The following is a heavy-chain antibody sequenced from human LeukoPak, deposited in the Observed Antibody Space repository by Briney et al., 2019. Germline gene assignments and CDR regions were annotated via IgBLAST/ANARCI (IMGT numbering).Heavy chain of an antibody. V-gene: IGHV1-18*01. CDR3: ARVTMVRGANQRSDY. Sequence: ASVKVSYKASGYTFTSYGISWVRQAPGQGLEWIGWISAYNSNKNYGQNLQGRVPIHTNTSTSTAYTELRSLRSDDTAVYYCARVTMVRGANQRSDYWGQGTLVTVSS. CDR2: ISAYNSNK. D-gene: IGHD3-10*01. CDR1: GYTFTSYG. J-gene: IGHJ4*02.